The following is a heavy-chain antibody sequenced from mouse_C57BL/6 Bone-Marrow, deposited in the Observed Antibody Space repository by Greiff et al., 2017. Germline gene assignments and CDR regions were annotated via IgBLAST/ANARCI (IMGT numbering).Heavy chain of an antibody. CDR3: AKNRYYYGLYFDY. D-gene: IGHD1-1*01. J-gene: IGHJ2*01. CDR2: IWRGGST. CDR1: GFSLTSYG. Sequence: VKLMESGPGLVQPSQSLSITCTVSGFSLTSYGVHWVRQSPGKGLEWLGVIWRGGSTDYNAAFMSRLSITKDNSKSQVFFKMNSLQADDTAIYYCAKNRYYYGLYFDYWGQGTTLTVSS. V-gene: IGHV2-5*01.